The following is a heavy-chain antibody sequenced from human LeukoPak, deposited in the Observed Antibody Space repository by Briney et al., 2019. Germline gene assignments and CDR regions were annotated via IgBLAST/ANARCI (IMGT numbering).Heavy chain of an antibody. J-gene: IGHJ4*02. CDR1: GGSISSSSYY. CDR2: IVYSGST. CDR3: ASVVVVAAKDADFDY. D-gene: IGHD2-15*01. V-gene: IGHV4-39*01. Sequence: KPSEPLSLTCTVSGGSISSSSYYWGWIRQPPGKGLEWIGSIVYSGSTYYNPSLKSRVTISVDTSKNQFSLKLSSVTAADTAVYYCASVVVVAAKDADFDYWGQGTLVTVSS.